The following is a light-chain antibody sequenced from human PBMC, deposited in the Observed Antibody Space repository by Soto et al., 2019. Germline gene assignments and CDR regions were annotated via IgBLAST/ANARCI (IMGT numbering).Light chain of an antibody. V-gene: IGLV2-14*01. J-gene: IGLJ1*01. CDR2: EVS. CDR3: SSYTSSSTLV. Sequence: QSVLTQPASVSGSPGQSITISCTGTSSDVGGYNYVSWYQQHPGKAPKLMIYEVSKWPSGVSNRFSGSKSGNTASLTISGLQAEDEADYYCSSYTSSSTLVFGSGTKLTVL. CDR1: SSDVGGYNY.